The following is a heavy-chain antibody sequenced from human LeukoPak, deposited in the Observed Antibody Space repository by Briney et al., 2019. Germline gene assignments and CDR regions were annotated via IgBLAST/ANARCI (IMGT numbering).Heavy chain of an antibody. V-gene: IGHV4-34*01. CDR1: GFTFSSSA. CDR2: INHSGST. CDR3: ARGLPIISMLRGVKPSVMFDS. Sequence: PGGSLRLSCAASGFTFSSSAMSWIRQPPGKGLEWIGEINHSGSTNYNPSLKSRLSISIDTSKNQFALRLNSVTAADTAVYYCARGLPIISMLRGVKPSVMFDSWGQGTLVTVSS. J-gene: IGHJ5*01. D-gene: IGHD3-10*01.